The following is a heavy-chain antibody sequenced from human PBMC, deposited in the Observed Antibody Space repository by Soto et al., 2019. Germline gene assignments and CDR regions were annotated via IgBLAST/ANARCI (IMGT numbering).Heavy chain of an antibody. J-gene: IGHJ6*02. CDR3: ARDTRSSSYGMDV. CDR1: GGSISSGDYY. D-gene: IGHD1-1*01. V-gene: IGHV4-31*03. Sequence: QVQLQESGPGLVKPSQTLSLTCTVSGGSISSGDYYWSWIRQHPGKGLEWIGYIFYSGSTYYNPSLKSRVTISVDTSKHQFSLKLTSVTAADTAVYYCARDTRSSSYGMDVWGQGTTVTVSS. CDR2: IFYSGST.